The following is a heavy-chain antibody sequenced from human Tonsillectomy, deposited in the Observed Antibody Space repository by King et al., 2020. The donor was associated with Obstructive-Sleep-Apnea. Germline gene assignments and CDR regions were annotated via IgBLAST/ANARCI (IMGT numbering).Heavy chain of an antibody. V-gene: IGHV4-34*01. CDR2: INHSGST. CDR1: GGSFSGYY. Sequence: VQLQQWGAGLLKPSETLSLTCAVYGGSFSGYYWSWIRQPPGKGLEWIGEINHSGSTNYNPSLKSRVTISVDTSKNQFSLKLSSVTAADTAVYYCASAYGGNIAYWGQGTLVTVSS. J-gene: IGHJ4*02. D-gene: IGHD4-23*01. CDR3: ASAYGGNIAY.